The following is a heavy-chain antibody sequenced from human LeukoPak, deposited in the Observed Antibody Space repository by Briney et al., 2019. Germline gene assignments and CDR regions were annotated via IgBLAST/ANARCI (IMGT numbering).Heavy chain of an antibody. D-gene: IGHD6-19*01. CDR1: GFTFSNNA. CDR3: AKALSRSRSIAVAGYACGFDY. CDR2: ISGGGGET. J-gene: IGHJ4*02. V-gene: IGHV3-23*01. Sequence: GGSLRLSCAASGFTFSNNAMHWVRQAPGKGLEWVSSISGGGGETYYVDSVKGRFIISRDNSKNTLYLQMDSLRAEDTAVYYCAKALSRSRSIAVAGYACGFDYWGQGTLVTVSS.